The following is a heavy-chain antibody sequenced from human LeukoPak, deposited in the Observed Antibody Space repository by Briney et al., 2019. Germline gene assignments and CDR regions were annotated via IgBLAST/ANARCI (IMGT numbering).Heavy chain of an antibody. D-gene: IGHD3-22*01. J-gene: IGHJ3*02. CDR2: ISSSGSTI. V-gene: IGHV3-48*03. CDR1: GFTFRSYE. CDR3: ARTYYYDSSGSDAFDI. Sequence: GGSLRLSCAASGFTFRSYEMNWVRQAPGKGLEWVSYISSSGSTIYYADSVKGRFTISRDNAKNSLYLQMNSLRAEDTAVYYCARTYYYDSSGSDAFDIWGQGTMVTVSS.